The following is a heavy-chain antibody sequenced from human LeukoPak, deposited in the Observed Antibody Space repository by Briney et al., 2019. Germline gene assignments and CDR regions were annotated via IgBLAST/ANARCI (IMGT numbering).Heavy chain of an antibody. Sequence: GESLKISCKGSGYTFTRYWIGWVRQMPGKGLEWMGIMYPGDSDTRYSPSFQGQVTISADKSISTAYLQWSSLKASDTAMYYCARQRTYHYDSCGYYHDAFDMWGQGTMVTVSS. CDR3: ARQRTYHYDSCGYYHDAFDM. J-gene: IGHJ3*02. V-gene: IGHV5-51*01. CDR2: MYPGDSDT. CDR1: GYTFTRYW. D-gene: IGHD3-22*01.